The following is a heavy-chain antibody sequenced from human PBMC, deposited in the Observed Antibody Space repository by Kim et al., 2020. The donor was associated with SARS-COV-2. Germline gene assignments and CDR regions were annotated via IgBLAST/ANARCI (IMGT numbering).Heavy chain of an antibody. Sequence: SETLSLTCTVSGGSISSYYWSWIRQPPGKGLEWIGYIYYSGSTNYNPSLKSRVTISVDTSKNQFSLKLSSVTAADTAVYYCARGVRVSGMDVWGQGTTVTVSS. CDR1: GGSISSYY. CDR3: ARGVRVSGMDV. J-gene: IGHJ6*02. D-gene: IGHD3-10*01. V-gene: IGHV4-59*13. CDR2: IYYSGST.